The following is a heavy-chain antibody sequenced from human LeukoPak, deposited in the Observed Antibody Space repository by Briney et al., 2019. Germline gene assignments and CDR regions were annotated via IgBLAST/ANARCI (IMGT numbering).Heavy chain of an antibody. CDR3: ARDGGGWYGGVVEY. CDR2: IYYSGST. CDR1: GGSISSSSYY. V-gene: IGHV4-39*07. D-gene: IGHD6-19*01. J-gene: IGHJ4*02. Sequence: SETLSLTCTVSGGSISSSSYYWGWIRQPPGKGLEWIGSIYYSGSTYYNPSLKSRVTISVDTSKNQFSLKLSSVTAADTAVYYCARDGGGWYGGVVEYWGQGTLVTVSS.